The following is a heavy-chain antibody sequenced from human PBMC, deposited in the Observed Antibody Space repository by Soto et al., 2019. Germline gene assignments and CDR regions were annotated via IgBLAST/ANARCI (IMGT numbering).Heavy chain of an antibody. J-gene: IGHJ5*02. CDR2: INAGNGNT. CDR1: GYTFTSYA. Sequence: QVQLVQSGAEVKKPGASVKVSCKASGYTFTSYAMHWVRQAPGQRLEWMGWINAGNGNTKYSQKFQGRVTITRDTSASTAYMELSSLRSEDTAVYYCSRSEQLVFSWFDPWGQGTRVTVSS. V-gene: IGHV1-3*01. CDR3: SRSEQLVFSWFDP. D-gene: IGHD6-6*01.